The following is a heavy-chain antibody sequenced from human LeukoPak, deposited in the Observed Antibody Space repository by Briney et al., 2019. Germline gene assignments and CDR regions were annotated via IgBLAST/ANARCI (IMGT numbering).Heavy chain of an antibody. D-gene: IGHD3-3*01. J-gene: IGHJ6*02. CDR1: GFTFSSYS. V-gene: IGHV3-21*01. Sequence: PGGSLRLSCAASGFTFSSYSMNWVRQAPGKGLEWVSSISSSSSYIYYADSVKGRFTISRDNAKNSLYLQMNSLRAEDTAVYYCASDPTLPYYDFWSGYYTTYGMDVWGQGTTVTVSS. CDR2: ISSSSSYI. CDR3: ASDPTLPYYDFWSGYYTTYGMDV.